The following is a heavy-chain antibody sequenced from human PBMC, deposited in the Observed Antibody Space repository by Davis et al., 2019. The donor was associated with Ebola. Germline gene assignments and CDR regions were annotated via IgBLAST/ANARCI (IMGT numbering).Heavy chain of an antibody. V-gene: IGHV4-4*02. D-gene: IGHD3-3*01. CDR2: IYESGRT. CDR3: ARGSPRFLEWLFFDY. Sequence: GSLRLSCDVSGDSISVSTYWSWVRQPPGKGLEWIGEIYESGRTNYNPSLRSRVTISVDTSKNQFSLKLSSVTAADTAVYYCARGSPRFLEWLFFDYWGQGTLVTVSS. CDR1: GDSISVSTY. J-gene: IGHJ4*02.